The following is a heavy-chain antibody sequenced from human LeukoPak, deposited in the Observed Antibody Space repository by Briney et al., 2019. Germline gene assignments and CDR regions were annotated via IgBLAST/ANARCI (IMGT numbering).Heavy chain of an antibody. J-gene: IGHJ6*02. Sequence: PGGSLRLSCAASGFTFNNYDMHWVRQATGKGLEWVAAIGTEGDTYYPDSVKGRFTISRENGKNSLFLQMDSLRAGDTAVYYCARTGGYYYYGMDVWGQGTTVTVSS. D-gene: IGHD3-10*01. CDR2: IGTEGDT. CDR1: GFTFNNYD. CDR3: ARTGGYYYYGMDV. V-gene: IGHV3-13*01.